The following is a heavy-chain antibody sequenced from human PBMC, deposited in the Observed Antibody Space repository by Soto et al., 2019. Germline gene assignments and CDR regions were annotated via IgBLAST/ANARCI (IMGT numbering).Heavy chain of an antibody. J-gene: IGHJ4*02. CDR2: IAYDGSKN. D-gene: IGHD5-18*01. CDR1: GFTFSSYG. V-gene: IGHV3-30*18. CDR3: AKVGFPYSYGYLFYY. Sequence: GGSLRLSCAASGFTFSSYGMHWVRQAPGKGLEWVAVIAYDGSKNYYTDSVKGRFTISRDNSKNTLYLQMNSLRVEDTAVYYCAKVGFPYSYGYLFYYWGQGTLVTVSS.